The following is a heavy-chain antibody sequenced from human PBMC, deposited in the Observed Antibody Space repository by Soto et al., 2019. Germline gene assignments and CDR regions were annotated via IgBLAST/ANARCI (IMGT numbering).Heavy chain of an antibody. CDR3: ARDRWDSSSGGAYYYYGMDV. D-gene: IGHD6-6*01. Sequence: GGSLRLSCAASGFTFSSYWMSWVRQAPGKGLEWVANIKQDGSEKYYVDSVKGRFTISRDNAKNSLYLQMNSLRAEDTAVYYCARDRWDSSSGGAYYYYGMDVWGQGTTVTVSS. J-gene: IGHJ6*02. CDR2: IKQDGSEK. V-gene: IGHV3-7*01. CDR1: GFTFSSYW.